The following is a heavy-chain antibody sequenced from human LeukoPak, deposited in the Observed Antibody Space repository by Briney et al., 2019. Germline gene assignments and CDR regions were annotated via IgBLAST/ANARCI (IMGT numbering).Heavy chain of an antibody. CDR1: GFTFSSYS. CDR2: INSDGSST. D-gene: IGHD1-1*01. V-gene: IGHV3-74*01. CDR3: ARAASHWLPNWFDP. Sequence: GGSLRLSCAASGFTFSSYSMNWVRQAPGKGLVWVSRINSDGSSTSYADSVKGRFTISRDNAKNTRYLQMNSLRAEDTAVYYCARAASHWLPNWFDPWGQGTLVTVSS. J-gene: IGHJ5*02.